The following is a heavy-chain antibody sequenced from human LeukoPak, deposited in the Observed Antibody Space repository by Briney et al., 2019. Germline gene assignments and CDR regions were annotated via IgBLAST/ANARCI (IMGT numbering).Heavy chain of an antibody. CDR3: AVLVAPKSYCSSTSCLNQPENWFDP. V-gene: IGHV4-38-2*02. CDR1: GYSISSGYY. CDR2: IYHSGST. Sequence: PSETLSLTCTDSGYSISSGYYWGWIRQPPGKGLEWIGSIYHSGSTYDNPSLKSRVTISVDTSKNQFSLKLNSVTAADTAVYYCAVLVAPKSYCSSTSCLNQPENWFDPWGQGTLVTVSS. J-gene: IGHJ5*02. D-gene: IGHD2-2*01.